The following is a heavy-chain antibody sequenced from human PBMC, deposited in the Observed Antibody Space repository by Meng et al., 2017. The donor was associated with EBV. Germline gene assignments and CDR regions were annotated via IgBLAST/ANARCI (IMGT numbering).Heavy chain of an antibody. V-gene: IGHV1-18*01. CDR2: ISAYNGNT. CDR3: ARGLDYFDY. J-gene: IGHJ4*02. Sequence: APLVQSVAAGQTPGSAVEASCKASGYTFTSYGISWVRQAPGQGLEWMGWISAYNGNTNYAQKLQGRVTMTTDTSTSTAYMELRSLRSDDTAVYYCARGLDYFDYWGQGTLVTVSS. CDR1: GYTFTSYG.